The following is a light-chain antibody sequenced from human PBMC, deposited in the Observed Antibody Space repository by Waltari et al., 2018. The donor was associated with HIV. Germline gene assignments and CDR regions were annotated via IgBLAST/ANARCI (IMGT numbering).Light chain of an antibody. J-gene: IGLJ2*01. CDR3: AVWDDSLGGAV. Sequence: QSVVTQPPSASGTPGQRVTISCSGSGSNIGTYSVNWYQHFPGTAPKLLIYMNDQGPSGVPGRFSGSQSGTSASLAISGLQYDDEADYYCAVWDDSLGGAVFGGGTKLTVL. CDR2: MND. CDR1: GSNIGTYS. V-gene: IGLV1-47*01.